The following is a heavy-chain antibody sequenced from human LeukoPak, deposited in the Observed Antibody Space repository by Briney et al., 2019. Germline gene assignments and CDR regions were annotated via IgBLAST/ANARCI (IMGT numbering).Heavy chain of an antibody. CDR3: AKERDYGPADY. D-gene: IGHD4/OR15-4a*01. V-gene: IGHV3-23*01. Sequence: GGSLRLSCVASGFIFNRHAMSWVRQAPGKGLEWVSGLSGSGSSTDYADSVKGRFTVSRDNSKNTLFLQMNSLRAEDTAIYYCAKERDYGPADYWGQGTLVTVSS. J-gene: IGHJ4*02. CDR2: LSGSGSST. CDR1: GFIFNRHA.